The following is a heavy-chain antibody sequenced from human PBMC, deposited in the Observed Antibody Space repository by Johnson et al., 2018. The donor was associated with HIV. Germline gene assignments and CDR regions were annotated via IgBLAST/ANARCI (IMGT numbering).Heavy chain of an antibody. V-gene: IGHV3-23*04. CDR2: ISGSGGST. D-gene: IGHD1-26*01. J-gene: IGHJ3*02. CDR1: GFTFSSYG. CDR3: AKDLGIVGGVHGPFDI. Sequence: VQLVESGGGVVQPGGSLRLSCAASGFTFSSYGMHWVRQAPGKGLEWVSAISGSGGSTYYADSVKGRFTISRDNSKNTLYLQMNSLRAEDTAVYYCAKDLGIVGGVHGPFDIWGQGTMVTVAS.